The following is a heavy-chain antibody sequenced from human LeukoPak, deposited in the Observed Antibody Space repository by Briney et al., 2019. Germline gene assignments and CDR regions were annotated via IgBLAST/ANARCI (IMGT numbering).Heavy chain of an antibody. CDR3: ARHSGTYPIDY. Sequence: KSSETLSITCTVSGGSISSVVYYWDWIRQPQGKGLEWIGSINYSGKTYYNPSLKSRVTISVETSKQQFSLNLRSVSAADTSVYFCARHSGTYPIDYWGQGTLVTVSS. J-gene: IGHJ4*02. V-gene: IGHV4-39*01. CDR1: GGSISSVVYY. D-gene: IGHD6-25*01. CDR2: INYSGKT.